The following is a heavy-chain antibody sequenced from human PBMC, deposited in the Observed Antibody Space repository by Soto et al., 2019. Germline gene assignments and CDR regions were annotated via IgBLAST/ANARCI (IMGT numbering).Heavy chain of an antibody. V-gene: IGHV4-30-4*01. CDR2: IYYSGST. Sequence: SETLSLTCTVSGGSISSGDYYWSWLRQPPGKGLEWIGYIYYSGSTYYNPSLKSRVTISVDTSKNQFSLKLSSVTAADTAVYYCAESTRGSYLAYWGQGTLVTVSS. CDR3: AESTRGSYLAY. CDR1: GGSISSGDYY. J-gene: IGHJ4*02. D-gene: IGHD2-15*01.